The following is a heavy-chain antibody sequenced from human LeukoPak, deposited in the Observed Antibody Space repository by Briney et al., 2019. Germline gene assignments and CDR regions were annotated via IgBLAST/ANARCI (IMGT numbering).Heavy chain of an antibody. D-gene: IGHD1-14*01. Sequence: SXTLSLTCSVSGGSITSYYWSWIRQPPGKGLEWIGHVSDGGRNNYSPSLRSRVSISVDTSKNQFSLKLNSVTAADTAVYFCARASTTFDDWGQGTLVTVSS. CDR1: GGSITSYY. V-gene: IGHV4-59*01. CDR3: ARASTTFDD. J-gene: IGHJ4*02. CDR2: VSDGGRN.